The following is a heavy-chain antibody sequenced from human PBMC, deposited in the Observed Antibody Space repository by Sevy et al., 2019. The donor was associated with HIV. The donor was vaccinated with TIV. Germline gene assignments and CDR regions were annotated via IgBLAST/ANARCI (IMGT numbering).Heavy chain of an antibody. Sequence: GGSLRLSCAASGFSFSSYWMRWVRQAPGKGLEWVSYISSSGSTIYYADSVKGRFTISRDNAKNSLYLQMNSLRAEDTAVYYCARGIYYGSGSYYNFDYWGQGTLVTVSS. J-gene: IGHJ4*02. D-gene: IGHD3-10*01. CDR2: ISSSGSTI. CDR1: GFSFSSYW. V-gene: IGHV3-48*04. CDR3: ARGIYYGSGSYYNFDY.